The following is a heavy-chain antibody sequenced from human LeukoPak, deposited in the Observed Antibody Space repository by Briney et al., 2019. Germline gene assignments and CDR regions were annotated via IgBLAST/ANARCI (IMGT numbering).Heavy chain of an antibody. Sequence: AETLSLTCTVSGGSISSYYWSWIRQPPGEGLEWLGYIYYSGSTNYNPSLKSRVTISVDTSKNQFSLKPSSVTAADTAVYYCARHAGPPEYFDDWGQGTLVTVSS. CDR1: GGSISSYY. CDR2: IYYSGST. V-gene: IGHV4-59*08. J-gene: IGHJ4*02. CDR3: ARHAGPPEYFDD.